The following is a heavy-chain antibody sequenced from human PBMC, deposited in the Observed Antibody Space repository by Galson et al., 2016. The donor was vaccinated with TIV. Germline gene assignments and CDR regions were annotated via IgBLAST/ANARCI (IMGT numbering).Heavy chain of an antibody. CDR2: SSTSGRTT. CDR3: AKGPGSYPYHYYGVDV. D-gene: IGHD3-16*02. Sequence: SLRLSCAASGFSFSSYAMSWVRQAPGKGLEWVSASSTSGRTTYYADSVKGRFTISRDNSKNTLYLQMNSLRAEDRAVYYCAKGPGSYPYHYYGVDVWGQGTTVTV. J-gene: IGHJ6*02. V-gene: IGHV3-23*01. CDR1: GFSFSSYA.